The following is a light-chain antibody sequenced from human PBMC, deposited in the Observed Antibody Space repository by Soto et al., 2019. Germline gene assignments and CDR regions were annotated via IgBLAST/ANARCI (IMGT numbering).Light chain of an antibody. CDR3: QQYCTSPPLYA. J-gene: IGKJ2*01. V-gene: IGKV3-20*01. Sequence: EIVLTQSPGTLSLSPGERATLSCRTSQSVSNTYLAWYQQKPGQAPRLLIYGASSRAAGIPDRFSGGWSGTDYTLTISRLEPEDFAVYYCQQYCTSPPLYAFGHGTKLEIK. CDR1: QSVSNTY. CDR2: GAS.